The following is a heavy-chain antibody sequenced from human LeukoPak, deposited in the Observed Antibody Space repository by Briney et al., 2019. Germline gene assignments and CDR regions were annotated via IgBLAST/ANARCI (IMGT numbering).Heavy chain of an antibody. V-gene: IGHV3-53*01. CDR1: GFTVSTNY. CDR3: AKVMSNDDFWSGYRYYYYMDV. Sequence: GGSLRLSCAASGFTVSTNYMSWVRQAPGKGLEWVSVIYSGGSTYYADSVKGRFTISRDNAKNTLYLQMNSLRAEDTAVYYCAKVMSNDDFWSGYRYYYYMDVWGKGTTVTVSS. D-gene: IGHD3-3*01. J-gene: IGHJ6*03. CDR2: IYSGGST.